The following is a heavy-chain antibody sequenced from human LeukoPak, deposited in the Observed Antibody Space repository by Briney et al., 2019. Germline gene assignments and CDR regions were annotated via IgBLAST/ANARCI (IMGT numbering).Heavy chain of an antibody. V-gene: IGHV4-39*01. CDR3: ARATVAVPDY. Sequence: SETLSLTCTVSGDSISISSYYWGWIRQPPGKGLQWIGSIYYSGNTYYNPSLKSRVTISLDTSKNQFSLKLSSVTAADKAVYYCARATVAVPDYWGQGTLVTVSS. J-gene: IGHJ4*02. CDR1: GDSISISSYY. D-gene: IGHD6-19*01. CDR2: IYYSGNT.